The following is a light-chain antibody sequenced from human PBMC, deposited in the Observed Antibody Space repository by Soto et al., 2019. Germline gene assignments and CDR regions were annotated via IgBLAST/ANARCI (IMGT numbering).Light chain of an antibody. Sequence: DIQMTQSPSTLSASVGDRVTITCRASQSIGTWLAWYQQKPGKAPKLLIYDASSLESGVPSRFSGSVSGTEFTLTISSLQPDDVATYYCQQYNTFWTFGQGTKVDIK. CDR2: DAS. V-gene: IGKV1-5*01. J-gene: IGKJ1*01. CDR1: QSIGTW. CDR3: QQYNTFWT.